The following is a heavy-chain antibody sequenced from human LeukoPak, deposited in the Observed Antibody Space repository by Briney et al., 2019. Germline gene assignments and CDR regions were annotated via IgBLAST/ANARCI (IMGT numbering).Heavy chain of an antibody. Sequence: PGGSLRLSCAASGFTFSGYWMHWVRQAPGKGLEWVSYIRSSSSTMYYADSVKGRFTISRDNAKNSLYLQMNSLRAEDTAVYYCARSNYGDYVGYFDYWGQGTLVTVSS. J-gene: IGHJ4*02. V-gene: IGHV3-48*01. CDR2: IRSSSSTM. CDR1: GFTFSGYW. D-gene: IGHD4-17*01. CDR3: ARSNYGDYVGYFDY.